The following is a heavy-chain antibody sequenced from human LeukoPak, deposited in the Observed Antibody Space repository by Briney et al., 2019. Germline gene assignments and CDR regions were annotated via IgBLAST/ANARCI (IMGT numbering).Heavy chain of an antibody. CDR2: ISGDGTAR. J-gene: IGHJ5*02. Sequence: GGSLRLSCAASGFTSSSYWMHWVRQVPGKGLVWVSRISGDGTARNYADSVKGRFTISRDDAKNTVDLQMNSLRGEDTAVYYCVRGRGSYGWSDPWGQGTLVTVSS. CDR3: VRGRGSYGWSDP. CDR1: GFTSSSYW. V-gene: IGHV3-74*01. D-gene: IGHD3-10*01.